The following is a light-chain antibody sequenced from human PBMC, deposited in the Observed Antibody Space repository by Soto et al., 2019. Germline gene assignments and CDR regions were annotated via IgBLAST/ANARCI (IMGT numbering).Light chain of an antibody. CDR2: AVS. V-gene: IGLV2-14*03. CDR3: SSYTSSTNV. J-gene: IGLJ1*01. Sequence: QSALTQPASVSGSPGQSITISCTGTSSDVGGYNYVSWYQQHPGKAPKLMIYAVSNRPSGVSNRFSGFKSGNTASLTISGLQAEDEADYYCSSYTSSTNVFGTGTKLTVL. CDR1: SSDVGGYNY.